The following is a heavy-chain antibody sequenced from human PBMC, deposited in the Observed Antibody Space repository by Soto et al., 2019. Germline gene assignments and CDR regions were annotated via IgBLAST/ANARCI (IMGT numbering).Heavy chain of an antibody. CDR3: ARTNYDYVWGSYRFDY. J-gene: IGHJ4*02. CDR2: VSYSGTT. CDR1: GGSINSGDYY. V-gene: IGHV4-30-4*01. D-gene: IGHD3-16*02. Sequence: SETLSLTCTVSGGSINSGDYYWSWIRQHPGKGLELFGYVSYSGTTYYKPSLRSRITISLDTSKNQFSLRLASVTAADTAVYYCARTNYDYVWGSYRFDYWGQGTLVTVS.